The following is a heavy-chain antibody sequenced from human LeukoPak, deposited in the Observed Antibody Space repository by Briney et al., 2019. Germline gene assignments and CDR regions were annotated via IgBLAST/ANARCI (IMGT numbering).Heavy chain of an antibody. CDR1: GGPFSGYY. J-gene: IGHJ4*02. CDR3: ARGLVTGTHDKAF. Sequence: PSETLSLTCAVYGGPFSGYYWSWIRQPPGKGLEWIGEINHRGSATYNPSLKSRVTISVDPAKNQLSLRLSSGTAADTAVYYCARGLVTGTHDKAFWGQGTLVAVSS. CDR2: INHRGSA. D-gene: IGHD1-7*01. V-gene: IGHV4-34*01.